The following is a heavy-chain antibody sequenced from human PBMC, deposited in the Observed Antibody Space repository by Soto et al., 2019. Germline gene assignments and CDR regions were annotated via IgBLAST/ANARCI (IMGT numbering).Heavy chain of an antibody. D-gene: IGHD4-17*01. CDR1: GFTFFAYW. V-gene: IGHV3-74*01. CDR3: AKVCDYGDYAGDSWFDS. J-gene: IGHJ5*01. CDR2: INSDGSHT. Sequence: EVQLVESGGGLVQPGGSLRLSCAASGFTFFAYWIHWVRQVPGKGLVWVSRINSDGSHTSYADSVRGRFTISRDNSKNTVYLQMTSLPDEDTAVYYCAKVCDYGDYAGDSWFDSWCQVSLVTVSS.